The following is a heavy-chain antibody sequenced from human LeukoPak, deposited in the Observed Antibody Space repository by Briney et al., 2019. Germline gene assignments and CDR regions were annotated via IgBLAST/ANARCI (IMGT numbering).Heavy chain of an antibody. D-gene: IGHD6-13*01. J-gene: IGHJ4*02. CDR1: GYTLTELS. CDR3: ARVISSSWYDAFDY. V-gene: IGHV1-24*01. CDR2: FDPEDGET. Sequence: GASVKVSCKVSGYTLTELSMHWVRQAPGKGLEWMGGFDPEDGETIYAQKFQGRVTMTEDTSTDTAYMELSSLRSDDTAVYYCARVISSSWYDAFDYWGQGTLVTVSS.